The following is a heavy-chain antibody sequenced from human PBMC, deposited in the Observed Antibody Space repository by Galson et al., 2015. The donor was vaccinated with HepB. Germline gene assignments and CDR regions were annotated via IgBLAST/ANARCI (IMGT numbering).Heavy chain of an antibody. CDR1: GDSISSSDW. CDR2: IYHSGST. V-gene: IGHV4-4*02. J-gene: IGHJ4*02. CDR3: AREKGGNSYLDY. Sequence: ETLSLTCAVSGDSISSSDWWIWVRQPPGKGLEWVGQIYHSGSTNYNPSLESRVTISVDRSKNQFSLKLTSVTAADTAVYYCAREKGGNSYLDYWGQGTLVTVSS. D-gene: IGHD4-23*01.